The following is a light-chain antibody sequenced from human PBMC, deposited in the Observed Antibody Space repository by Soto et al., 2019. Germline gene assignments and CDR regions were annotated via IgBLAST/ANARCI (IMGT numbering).Light chain of an antibody. Sequence: QSALTQPASVSGSPGQSVTISCSGSSXDVGAYNYVSWYQRHPGKAPKLMIYDVTNRPSGVSNRFSGSKSGNTASLTISGLQAXXEAXYFCSSYTSSSTVVFGGGTKLTVL. CDR2: DVT. V-gene: IGLV2-14*01. CDR1: SXDVGAYNY. CDR3: SSYTSSSTVV. J-gene: IGLJ3*02.